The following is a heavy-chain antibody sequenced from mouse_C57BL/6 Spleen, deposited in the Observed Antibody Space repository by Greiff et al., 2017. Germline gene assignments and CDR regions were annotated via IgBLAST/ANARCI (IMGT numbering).Heavy chain of an antibody. CDR2: IYPSDSET. J-gene: IGHJ4*01. CDR1: GYTFTSYW. CDR3: ARRLRFPMDY. D-gene: IGHD1-1*01. Sequence: VQLQQPGAELVRPGSSVKLSCKASGYTFTSYWMDWVKQRPGQGLEWIGNIYPSDSETHYNQKFKDKATLTVDKSSSTAYMQLSSLTSEDSAVYYCARRLRFPMDYWGQGTSVTVSS. V-gene: IGHV1-61*01.